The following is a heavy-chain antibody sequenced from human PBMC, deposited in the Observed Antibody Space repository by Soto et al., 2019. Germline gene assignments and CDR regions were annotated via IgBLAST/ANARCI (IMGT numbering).Heavy chain of an antibody. J-gene: IGHJ6*02. CDR1: GGSIGSNHG. CDR2: IFHIGHT. V-gene: IGHV4-4*02. Sequence: SETLSLTCVVSGGSIGSNHGWSWVRQTPGKGLEWIGEIFHIGHTNYNPSLKRRVTISLDQSKNQFSLKMTSMTAADTAVFYCARREYGMDVWGQGTTVTVSS. CDR3: ARREYGMDV.